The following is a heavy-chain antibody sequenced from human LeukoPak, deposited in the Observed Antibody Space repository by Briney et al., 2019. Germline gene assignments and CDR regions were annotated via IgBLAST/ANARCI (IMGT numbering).Heavy chain of an antibody. CDR3: VTGFTTMAVDYFDY. D-gene: IGHD5-18*01. J-gene: IGHJ4*02. CDR1: GKTLSDLS. V-gene: IGHV1-24*01. Sequence: GASVKVSCKVSGKTLSDLSINWLRQPPGKGLEWLGGSDPEDGERIYAQMFQGRVTMTEDTSIDAAYMELSSLRSEDTAVYYCVTGFTTMAVDYFDYWGQGTLVTVSP. CDR2: SDPEDGER.